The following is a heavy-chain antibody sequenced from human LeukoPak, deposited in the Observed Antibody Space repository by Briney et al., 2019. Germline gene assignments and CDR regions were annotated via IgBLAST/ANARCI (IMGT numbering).Heavy chain of an antibody. CDR3: ARGYLIDY. D-gene: IGHD1-26*01. J-gene: IGHJ4*02. Sequence: PGGSLRLSCVASGFTVSGNYMSWVRQAPGKGLEWVSVVYSGDRTYYADSAKGRFTISRDDSTNTLYLLMNSLRAEDTAVYYCARGYLIDYWGQGTLVTVSS. CDR1: GFTVSGNY. V-gene: IGHV3-66*01. CDR2: VYSGDRT.